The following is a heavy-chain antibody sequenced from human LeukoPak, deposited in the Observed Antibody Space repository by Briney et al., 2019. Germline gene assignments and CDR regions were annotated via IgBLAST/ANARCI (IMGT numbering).Heavy chain of an antibody. Sequence: GGSLRLSCAASGFTFRSYSMNWVRQAPGKGLEWVSSISSSSSYIYYADSVRGRFTISRDNAKNSLYLQMNSLRAEDTAVYYCAKVYYGDYMIDYWGQGTLVTVSS. CDR3: AKVYYGDYMIDY. V-gene: IGHV3-21*04. CDR1: GFTFRSYS. CDR2: ISSSSSYI. J-gene: IGHJ4*02. D-gene: IGHD4-17*01.